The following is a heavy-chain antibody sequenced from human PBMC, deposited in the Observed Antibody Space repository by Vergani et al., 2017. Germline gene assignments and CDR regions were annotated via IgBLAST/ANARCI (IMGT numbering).Heavy chain of an antibody. CDR3: ARDSRYCSSTSCYVGRDWFDP. Sequence: QVQLVQSGAEVKKPGASVKVSCKASGYTFTSYYMHWVRQAPGQGLEWMGIINPSGGSTSYAQKFQGRVTMTRDTSTSTVYMELSSLRSEDTAVYYCARDSRYCSSTSCYVGRDWFDPGSQGTLVTVSS. J-gene: IGHJ5*02. D-gene: IGHD2-2*01. CDR2: INPSGGST. V-gene: IGHV1-46*01. CDR1: GYTFTSYY.